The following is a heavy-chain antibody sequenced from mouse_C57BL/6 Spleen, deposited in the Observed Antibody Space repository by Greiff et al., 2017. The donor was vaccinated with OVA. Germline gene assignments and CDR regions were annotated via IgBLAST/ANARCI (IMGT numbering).Heavy chain of an antibody. CDR1: GFTFSSYA. Sequence: EVNVVESGGGLVKPGGSLKLSCAAYGFTFSSYAMSWVRQTPEKRLEWVATISDGGSYTYYPDNVKGRFTISRDNAKNNLYLQMSHLKSEDTAMYYCARDRFYYDYDERFAYWGQGTLVTVSA. V-gene: IGHV5-4*01. J-gene: IGHJ3*01. CDR2: ISDGGSYT. CDR3: ARDRFYYDYDERFAY. D-gene: IGHD2-4*01.